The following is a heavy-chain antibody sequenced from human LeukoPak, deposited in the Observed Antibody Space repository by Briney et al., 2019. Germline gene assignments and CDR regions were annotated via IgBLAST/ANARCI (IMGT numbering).Heavy chain of an antibody. CDR3: AKLGPWSSRRLDN. Sequence: GGSLRLSCAASGFTLGTYAMSWVRQAPGKGLEWVSSSSGNGGSTYYADSVKGRFTISRDNSENTLYLQMNTLRAEDTAVYYCAKLGPWSSRRLDNWGQGTLVTVSS. CDR2: SSGNGGST. J-gene: IGHJ4*02. V-gene: IGHV3-23*01. D-gene: IGHD3-3*01. CDR1: GFTLGTYA.